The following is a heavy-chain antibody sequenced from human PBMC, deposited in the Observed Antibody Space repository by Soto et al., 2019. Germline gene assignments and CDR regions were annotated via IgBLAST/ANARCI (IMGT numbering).Heavy chain of an antibody. D-gene: IGHD4-17*01. J-gene: IGHJ4*02. Sequence: GGSLRLSCAASGFTFSDYYMSWIRQAPGKGLEWVSYISSSSSYTNYADSVKGRFTISRDNGKNSLYLQMNSLRPDDTALYYCAKDMKWGGMTTIHYFDSWGQGTLVTVSS. CDR3: AKDMKWGGMTTIHYFDS. V-gene: IGHV3-11*03. CDR1: GFTFSDYY. CDR2: ISSSSSYT.